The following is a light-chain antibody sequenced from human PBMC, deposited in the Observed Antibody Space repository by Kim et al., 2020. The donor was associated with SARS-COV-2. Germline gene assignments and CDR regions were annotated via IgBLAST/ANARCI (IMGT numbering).Light chain of an antibody. Sequence: ASVGDRVTIACLASQGINTYLAWYQQKPGRAPNLLIYAASTLQSGVPSRFSGSGSGTEFTLTISSLQPEDFATYYCQQLNSYPRTFGQGTKVDIK. CDR1: QGINTY. CDR2: AAS. J-gene: IGKJ1*01. V-gene: IGKV1-9*01. CDR3: QQLNSYPRT.